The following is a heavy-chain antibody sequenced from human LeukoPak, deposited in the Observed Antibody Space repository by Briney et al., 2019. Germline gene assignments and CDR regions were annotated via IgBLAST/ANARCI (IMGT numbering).Heavy chain of an antibody. CDR2: ISAYNGNT. V-gene: IGHV1-18*01. J-gene: IGHJ4*02. Sequence: ASVKVSCKASGYTFTSYGISWVRQAPGQGLEWMGWISAYNGNTNYAQKLQGRVTMTTDTSTSTAYMELRSLRSDDTAVYYCARDFGSRWDTAMAHYDYWGQGTLVTVSS. CDR3: ARDFGSRWDTAMAHYDY. CDR1: GYTFTSYG. D-gene: IGHD5-18*01.